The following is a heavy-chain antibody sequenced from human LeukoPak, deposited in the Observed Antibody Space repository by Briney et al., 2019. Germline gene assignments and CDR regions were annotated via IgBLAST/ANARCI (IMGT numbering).Heavy chain of an antibody. CDR2: INPNSGGT. Sequence: VASVKVSCKASGYTFTGYYMHWVRPAPGQGLEWMGWINPNSGGTNYAQKFQGRVTMTRDTSISTAYMELSRLRSDDTAVYYCARRSSGSYSTRFDPWGQGTLVTVSS. CDR1: GYTFTGYY. CDR3: ARRSSGSYSTRFDP. D-gene: IGHD1-26*01. J-gene: IGHJ5*02. V-gene: IGHV1-2*02.